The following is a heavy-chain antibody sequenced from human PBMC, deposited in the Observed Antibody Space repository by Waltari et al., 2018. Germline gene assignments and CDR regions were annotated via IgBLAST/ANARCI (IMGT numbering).Heavy chain of an antibody. CDR1: GGTFSSYA. CDR2: SIPIFGTA. D-gene: IGHD5-18*01. V-gene: IGHV1-69*01. Sequence: QVQLVQSGAEVKKPGSSVKVSCKASGGTFSSYAISWVRQAPGQGLEWMGGSIPIFGTANYAQKFQGRVTITADESTSTAYMELSSLRSEDTAVYYCARELGYSYGLGSDAFDIWGQGTMVTVSS. J-gene: IGHJ3*02. CDR3: ARELGYSYGLGSDAFDI.